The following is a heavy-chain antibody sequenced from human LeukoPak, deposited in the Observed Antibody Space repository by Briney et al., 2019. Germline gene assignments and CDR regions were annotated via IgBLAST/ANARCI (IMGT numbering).Heavy chain of an antibody. CDR2: MYSSGSS. J-gene: IGHJ6*03. D-gene: IGHD3/OR15-3a*01. V-gene: IGHV4-4*07. Sequence: PSETLSLTCTVSGGSISSYYWSWIRQSAGKGLEWIGRMYSSGSSNYNPSLKSRITMSVDTSKSEFSLKLTSVTAADTAVYYCARLRGLDWLVVEDNYYFYYMDVWGKGTTVAVSS. CDR1: GGSISSYY. CDR3: ARLRGLDWLVVEDNYYFYYMDV.